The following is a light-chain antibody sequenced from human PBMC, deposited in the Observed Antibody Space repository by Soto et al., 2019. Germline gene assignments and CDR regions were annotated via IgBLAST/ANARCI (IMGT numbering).Light chain of an antibody. CDR2: DAS. CDR3: QQRSNWPPIT. Sequence: EIVFTQSPATLSLSPGERATLSCRSSQSVSSYLAWYQQKPGQAPRLLXYDASNRATGIPARFSGSGSGTDFTLTISSLEPEDFAVYYCQQRSNWPPITFGQGTRLEIK. V-gene: IGKV3-11*01. CDR1: QSVSSY. J-gene: IGKJ5*01.